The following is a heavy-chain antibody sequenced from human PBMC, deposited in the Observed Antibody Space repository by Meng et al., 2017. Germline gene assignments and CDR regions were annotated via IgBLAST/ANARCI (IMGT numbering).Heavy chain of an antibody. CDR3: ARDPAYYYDSSGYNDY. J-gene: IGHJ4*02. CDR1: GFTFSSYG. D-gene: IGHD3-22*01. CDR2: ISSSSSYI. Sequence: GGSLRLSCAASGFTFSSYGMHWVRQAQGKGLEWVSSISSSSSYIYYADSVKGRFTISRDNAKNSLYLQMNSLRAEDTAVYYCARDPAYYYDSSGYNDYWGQGTLVTVSS. V-gene: IGHV3-21*01.